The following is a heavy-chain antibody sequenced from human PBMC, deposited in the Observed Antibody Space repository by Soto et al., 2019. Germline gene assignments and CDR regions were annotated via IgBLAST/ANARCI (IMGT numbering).Heavy chain of an antibody. CDR1: EYSISSGYK. D-gene: IGHD2-8*01. CDR3: ARTISCINGVCSPFYGMDV. J-gene: IGHJ6*02. Sequence: PAETLSLTCGVSEYSISSGYKWGWIRQPPGKGLEWIGSIHHSGTTYYNPSLKSRVTVPVDTSKNQFSLKLNTVTAADTAVYYCARTISCINGVCSPFYGMDVWGQGTTVTVSS. CDR2: IHHSGTT. V-gene: IGHV4-38-2*01.